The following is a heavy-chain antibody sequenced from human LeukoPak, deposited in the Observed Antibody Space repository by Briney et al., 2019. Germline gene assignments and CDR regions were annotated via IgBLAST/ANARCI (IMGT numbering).Heavy chain of an antibody. CDR3: ARGYGTYGY. J-gene: IGHJ4*02. D-gene: IGHD1-7*01. Sequence: GGSLRLSCAASGFTFSNYWMSWVRQAPGKGLEWVANIKQDGCEKDCVDSVKGRFTISRDNAKNSLYLQMNSLRAEDTAVYYCARGYGTYGYWGQGTLVTVSS. V-gene: IGHV3-7*04. CDR1: GFTFSNYW. CDR2: IKQDGCEK.